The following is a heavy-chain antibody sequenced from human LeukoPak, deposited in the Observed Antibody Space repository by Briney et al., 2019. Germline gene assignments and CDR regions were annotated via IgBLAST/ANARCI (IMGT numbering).Heavy chain of an antibody. J-gene: IGHJ4*02. V-gene: IGHV2-70*04. D-gene: IGHD6-6*01. CDR1: GFSLSTSGMR. CDR2: IDWDDDN. Sequence: SGPALVKPTQTLTLSCTFSGFSLSTSGMRLSWLRQPPGKALEWLERIDWDDDNFYSTSLKTRLTISKDTSKNQVVLTMTNMDPVDTATSYCARRTSSSFYFDYWGQGTLVTVSS. CDR3: ARRTSSSFYFDY.